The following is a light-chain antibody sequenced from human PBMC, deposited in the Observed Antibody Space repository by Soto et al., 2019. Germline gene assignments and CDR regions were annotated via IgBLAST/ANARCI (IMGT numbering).Light chain of an antibody. CDR3: QVWDGNIAV. CDR2: LDS. Sequence: SYELTQPPSVSVSPGQTATIPCSGDTLGEKYVSWYQHMPGQSPVLVIYLDSKRPSGIPERFSGSNSGNTATLIISETQAMDEADYYCQVWDGNIAVFGGGTKLTVL. V-gene: IGLV3-1*01. CDR1: TLGEKY. J-gene: IGLJ2*01.